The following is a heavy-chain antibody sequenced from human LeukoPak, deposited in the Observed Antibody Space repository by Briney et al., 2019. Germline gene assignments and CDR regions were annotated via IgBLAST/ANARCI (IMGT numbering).Heavy chain of an antibody. J-gene: IGHJ4*02. CDR3: ARGNGGNSFDY. CDR2: IYHSGST. V-gene: IGHV4-59*01. Sequence: SETLSLTCTVSGGSISSYYWSWIRQGPGQGLEWIGYIYHSGSTNYNPSLKSRVSISVDKSKNQFSLKLSSVTAADTAVYYCARGNGGNSFDYWGQGTLVTVSS. CDR1: GGSISSYY. D-gene: IGHD4-23*01.